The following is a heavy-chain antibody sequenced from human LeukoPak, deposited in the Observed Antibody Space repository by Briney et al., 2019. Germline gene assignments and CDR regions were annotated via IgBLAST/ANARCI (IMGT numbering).Heavy chain of an antibody. V-gene: IGHV3-7*01. D-gene: IGHD2-15*01. Sequence: GALRLSCAASGFTFSSYWMSWVRQAPGKGLEWVANIKQDGSEKYYVDSVKGRFTISRDNAKNSLYLQMNSLRAEDTAVYYCARDPATYGGYYYYYYMDVWGKGTTVTVSS. CDR3: ARDPATYGGYYYYYYMDV. J-gene: IGHJ6*03. CDR1: GFTFSSYW. CDR2: IKQDGSEK.